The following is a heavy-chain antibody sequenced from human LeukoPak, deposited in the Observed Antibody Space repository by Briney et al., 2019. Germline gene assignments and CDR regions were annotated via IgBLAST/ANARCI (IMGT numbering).Heavy chain of an antibody. CDR3: AREVGYDSSLGS. V-gene: IGHV3-21*01. CDR2: ISSSSSYI. D-gene: IGHD3-22*01. CDR1: GFTFSNYA. Sequence: KTGGSLRLSCAASGFTFSNYAMNWVRQAPGKGLEWVSSISSSSSYIYYADSVKGRFTISRDNAKNSLYLQMNSLRAEDTAVYYCAREVGYDSSLGSWGQGTLVTVSS. J-gene: IGHJ4*02.